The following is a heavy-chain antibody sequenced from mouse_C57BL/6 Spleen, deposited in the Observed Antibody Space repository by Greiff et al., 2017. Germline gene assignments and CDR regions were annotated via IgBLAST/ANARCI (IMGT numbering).Heavy chain of an antibody. CDR1: GYTFTSYW. CDR2: IYPGSGST. J-gene: IGHJ1*03. D-gene: IGHD1-1*01. Sequence: QVQLQQPGAELVKPGASVKMSCKASGYTFTSYWITWVKQRPGQGLEWIGDIYPGSGSTNYNEKFKSKATLTVDTSSSAAYMQLSSLTSEDSAVYYCAREDRTHITTVVHGYFDVWGTGTTVTVSS. V-gene: IGHV1-55*01. CDR3: AREDRTHITTVVHGYFDV.